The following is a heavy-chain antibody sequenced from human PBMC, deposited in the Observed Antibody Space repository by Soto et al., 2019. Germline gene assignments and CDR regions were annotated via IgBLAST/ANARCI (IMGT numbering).Heavy chain of an antibody. CDR2: IYYTGNS. D-gene: IGHD6-19*01. V-gene: IGHV4-31*03. CDR3: AREQWGFDS. J-gene: IGHJ4*02. Sequence: SETLSLPCSVADGSITNNGHYWTWIRQHPGQGLEWIAYIYYTGNSYLNPSLKSRLSISVDTSKNQFSLELRSVTAADTAVYYCAREQWGFDSWGQGTLVTVSS. CDR1: DGSITNNGHY.